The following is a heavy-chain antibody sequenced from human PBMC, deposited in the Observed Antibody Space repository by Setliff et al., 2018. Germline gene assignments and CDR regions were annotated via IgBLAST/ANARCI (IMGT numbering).Heavy chain of an antibody. CDR1: GFVFITYA. CDR3: ARSSGPRVVLAADFDY. V-gene: IGHV1-18*01. Sequence: ASVKVSCKASGFVFITYAITWVRQAPGQGLEWMGRFHPYSGHTNYAQKFQDRVTMTTDTSTATVYMELKNLRSDDTAVYYCARSSGPRVVLAADFDYWGQGTLVTVSS. J-gene: IGHJ4*02. D-gene: IGHD5-12*01. CDR2: FHPYSGHT.